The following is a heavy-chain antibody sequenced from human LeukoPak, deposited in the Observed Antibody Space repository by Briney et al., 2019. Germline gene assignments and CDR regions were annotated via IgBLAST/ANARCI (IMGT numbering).Heavy chain of an antibody. D-gene: IGHD6-13*01. CDR1: GGSISNYY. Sequence: PSETLSLTCTVSGGSISNYYWNWIRQPPGKGLEWIGHIYFSGSTNYNPSLKSRVTISVDTSKNQFSLHLKSVTAADTAVYYCARNSSSWYGLSHYYYMDVWGKGTTVTVSS. J-gene: IGHJ6*03. V-gene: IGHV4-59*08. CDR3: ARNSSSWYGLSHYYYMDV. CDR2: IYFSGST.